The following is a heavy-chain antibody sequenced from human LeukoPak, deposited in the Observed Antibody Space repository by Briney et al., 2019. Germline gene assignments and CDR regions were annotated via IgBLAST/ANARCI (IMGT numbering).Heavy chain of an antibody. Sequence: PSETLSLTCAVYGGSFSGYYWSWIRQPPGKGLEWIGEINHSGSTNYNPSLKSRVTISVDTSKNQFSLKLSSVTAADTAAYYCAREYSSSWYSPPGYWGQGTLVTVSS. J-gene: IGHJ4*02. CDR1: GGSFSGYY. D-gene: IGHD6-13*01. CDR3: AREYSSSWYSPPGY. V-gene: IGHV4-34*01. CDR2: INHSGST.